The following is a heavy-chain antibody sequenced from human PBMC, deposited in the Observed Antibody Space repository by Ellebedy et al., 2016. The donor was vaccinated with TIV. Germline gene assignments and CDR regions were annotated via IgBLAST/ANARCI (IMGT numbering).Heavy chain of an antibody. J-gene: IGHJ2*01. V-gene: IGHV3-13*01. Sequence: GGSLRLSXAASGFTLTNYAMHWVRQVTGKGLECASGIVTAGDTHYSNSVKGRFTVSRENGKESVFLQMDSLTDGDTAVYYCARVTRTNVGEVVYDLWGRGTLVTASS. CDR2: IVTAGDT. CDR3: ARVTRTNVGEVVYDL. D-gene: IGHD2-15*01. CDR1: GFTLTNYA.